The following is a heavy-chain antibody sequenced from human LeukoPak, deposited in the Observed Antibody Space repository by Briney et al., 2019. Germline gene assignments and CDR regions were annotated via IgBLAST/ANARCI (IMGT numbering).Heavy chain of an antibody. J-gene: IGHJ4*02. V-gene: IGHV3-11*04. CDR2: ISYTGSAI. CDR1: GFTFSDHY. Sequence: GGSLRLSCVGSGFTFSDHYMDWLRQAPGKGLEWISYISYTGSAIYYADSVRGRFTISRDNAKNSLYLQMNSLRDEDTAVYYCARGARYSSGDYWGQGTLVTVSS. D-gene: IGHD6-19*01. CDR3: ARGARYSSGDY.